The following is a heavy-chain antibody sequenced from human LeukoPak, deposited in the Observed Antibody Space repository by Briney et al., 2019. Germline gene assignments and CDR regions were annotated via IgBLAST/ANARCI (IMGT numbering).Heavy chain of an antibody. Sequence: GGSLRLSCAASGFTFSSYAMSWVRQAPGKGLEWVSAISGSGGSTYYADSVKGRFTICGDNAKNTLHLQMHSLRCKDTAVYYCAKGLFRGSGSYYEGYWGEGTLVTVSS. V-gene: IGHV3-23*01. CDR1: GFTFSSYA. D-gene: IGHD1-26*01. J-gene: IGHJ4*02. CDR3: AKGLFRGSGSYYEGY. CDR2: ISGSGGST.